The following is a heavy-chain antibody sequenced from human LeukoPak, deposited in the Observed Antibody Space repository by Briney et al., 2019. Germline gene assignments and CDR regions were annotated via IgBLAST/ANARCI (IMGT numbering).Heavy chain of an antibody. V-gene: IGHV3-21*01. CDR2: ISSSSYI. CDR3: ARGAIGYSSSWYLLDY. D-gene: IGHD6-13*01. Sequence: GGSLRLSCAASGFTFSSYSMNWVRQAPGKGLEWVSSISSSSYIYYADSVKGRFTISRDNAKNSLYLQMNSLRAEDTAVYYCARGAIGYSSSWYLLDYWGQGTLVTVSS. CDR1: GFTFSSYS. J-gene: IGHJ4*02.